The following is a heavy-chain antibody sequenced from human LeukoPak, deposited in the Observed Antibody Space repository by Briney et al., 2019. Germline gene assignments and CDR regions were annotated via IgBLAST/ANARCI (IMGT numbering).Heavy chain of an antibody. CDR2: IRARNYGATT. D-gene: IGHD6-19*01. Sequence: LPGGPLRLSGATSGFTFGAYDMNWIRQAPGKGLEWLGFIRARNYGATTEYAPSVRGRFYISRDDSKSIAYLQVNSLGTGDTAIYYCSRGAYNSDWAPGFDYWGQGTLVTVSS. CDR3: SRGAYNSDWAPGFDY. CDR1: GFTFGAYD. J-gene: IGHJ4*01. V-gene: IGHV3-49*03.